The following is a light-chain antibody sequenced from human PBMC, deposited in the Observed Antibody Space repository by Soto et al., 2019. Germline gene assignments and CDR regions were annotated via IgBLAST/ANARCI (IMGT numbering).Light chain of an antibody. Sequence: DIQMTQSPSTLSASLGDRVTITCRTSQSISSWLAWYQQKPGKAPKLLIHQASSLASGVPSRFSGGGSGTEFTLTINSLQADDFATYYCQQYNSHSETFGQGTKVDI. J-gene: IGKJ1*01. CDR2: QAS. V-gene: IGKV1-5*03. CDR3: QQYNSHSET. CDR1: QSISSW.